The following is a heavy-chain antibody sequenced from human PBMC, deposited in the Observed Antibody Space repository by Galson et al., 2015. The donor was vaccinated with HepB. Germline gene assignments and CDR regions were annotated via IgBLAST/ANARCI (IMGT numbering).Heavy chain of an antibody. D-gene: IGHD6-19*01. J-gene: IGHJ4*02. V-gene: IGHV3-30*18. CDR2: ISYDGSDK. CDR1: GFTFNSYA. CDR3: AKDLLMFPYNTGWTFDY. Sequence: SLRLSCAASGFTFNSYAMHWVRQAPGKGLEWVALISYDGSDKYYADSVKGRFTVSRDNSKNTLYLQMNSLRAEDTAVYYCAKDLLMFPYNTGWTFDYWGQGTLVTVSS.